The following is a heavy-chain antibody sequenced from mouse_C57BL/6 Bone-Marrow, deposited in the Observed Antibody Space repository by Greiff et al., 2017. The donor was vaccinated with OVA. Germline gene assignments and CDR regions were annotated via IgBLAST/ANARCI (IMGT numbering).Heavy chain of an antibody. CDR2: IYPGGGYT. V-gene: IGHV1-63*01. CDR1: GYTFTNYW. Sequence: QVQLQQSGAELVRPGTSVKMSCKASGYTFTNYWIGWAKQRPGHGLEWIGDIYPGGGYTNYNEKFKGKATLTADKSSSTAYMQCSSLTSEDSAIYYCARSGGNDARDYWGQGTSVTVSS. J-gene: IGHJ4*01. CDR3: ARSGGNDARDY. D-gene: IGHD2-2*01.